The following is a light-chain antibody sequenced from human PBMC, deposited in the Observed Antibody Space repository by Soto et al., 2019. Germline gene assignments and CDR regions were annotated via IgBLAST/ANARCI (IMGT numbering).Light chain of an antibody. J-gene: IGKJ5*01. CDR3: QQRSNWPSIT. V-gene: IGKV3D-15*01. Sequence: EILMTHSPATLSVSPGERATLSCRASQSVNTYLAWYPQKPGQAPRLLIFGASYRATGIPARFSGSGSGTEFNLTISSLQSEDFAVYYCQQRSNWPSITFGQGARLEF. CDR1: QSVNTY. CDR2: GAS.